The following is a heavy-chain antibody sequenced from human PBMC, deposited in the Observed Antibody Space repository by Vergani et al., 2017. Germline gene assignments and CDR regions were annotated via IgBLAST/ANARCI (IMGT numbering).Heavy chain of an antibody. CDR3: ARDHDGSGSYSFDY. V-gene: IGHV3-21*01. CDR2: ISSSSSYI. Sequence: EVQLVESGGGLVQPGRSLRLSCTASGFTFGDYAMSWVRQAPGKGLEWVSAISSSSSYIYYADSVKGRFTISRDNAKNSLYLQMNSLRAEDTAVYYCARDHDGSGSYSFDYWGQGTLVTVSS. CDR1: GFTFGDYA. J-gene: IGHJ4*02. D-gene: IGHD3-10*01.